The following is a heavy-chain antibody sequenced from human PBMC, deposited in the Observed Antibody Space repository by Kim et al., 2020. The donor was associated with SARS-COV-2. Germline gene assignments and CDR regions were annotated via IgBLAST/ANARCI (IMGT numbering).Heavy chain of an antibody. CDR3: ARTGYDTIRYYAD. CDR2: IFPSDSNT. V-gene: IGHV5-51*01. J-gene: IGHJ4*02. Sequence: GESLKISCKGSGYSFSNYVIGWVRQMPGKGLEWMGIIFPSDSNTIYNPSFQGQVTLSVDKSISTAYLQWSSLKASDTAIYYCARTGYDTIRYYADWGQGTLVTVPS. CDR1: GYSFSNYV. D-gene: IGHD3-22*01.